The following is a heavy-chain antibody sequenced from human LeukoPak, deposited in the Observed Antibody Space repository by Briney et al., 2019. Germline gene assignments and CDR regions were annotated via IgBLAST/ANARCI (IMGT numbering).Heavy chain of an antibody. V-gene: IGHV4-4*07. CDR1: GASISSHY. CDR2: IYSSGST. Sequence: SETLSLTCTVSGASISSHYWSWIRQPAGKGLEWIGRIYSSGSTNYNPSLKSRVTISVDTSKRQFYLNLSSVTAADTAIYYCARSVPRQVETQSASFDYWGQGILVTVTS. J-gene: IGHJ4*02. CDR3: ARSVPRQVETQSASFDY. D-gene: IGHD4-23*01.